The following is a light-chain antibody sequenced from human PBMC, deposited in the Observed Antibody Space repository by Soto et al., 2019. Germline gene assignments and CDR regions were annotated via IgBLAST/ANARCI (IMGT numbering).Light chain of an antibody. J-gene: IGKJ1*01. CDR2: GAS. Sequence: EIVLTQSPGTLSVSPGERATLSCRVSQSISSSYLAWYQQKPGQAPRLLIFGASSRATGIPDRFSGSGSGTDFTLTICRLEPEDFAVYYCQQYGSSPRTFGQGTKVDIK. V-gene: IGKV3-20*01. CDR1: QSISSSY. CDR3: QQYGSSPRT.